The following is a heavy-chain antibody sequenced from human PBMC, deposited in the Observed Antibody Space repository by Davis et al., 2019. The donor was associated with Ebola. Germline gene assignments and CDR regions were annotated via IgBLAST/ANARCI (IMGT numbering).Heavy chain of an antibody. J-gene: IGHJ6*03. CDR1: GYTFTSYG. D-gene: IGHD3-10*01. CDR3: ARDLGITMVRGVINYYYYMDV. V-gene: IGHV1-18*04. CDR2: ISAYNGNT. Sequence: ASVKVSCKASGYTFTSYGISWVRQAPGQGLEWMGWISAYNGNTNYAQKLQGRVTMTTDTSTSTAYMELRSLRSDDTAVYYCARDLGITMVRGVINYYYYMDVWGKGTTVTVSS.